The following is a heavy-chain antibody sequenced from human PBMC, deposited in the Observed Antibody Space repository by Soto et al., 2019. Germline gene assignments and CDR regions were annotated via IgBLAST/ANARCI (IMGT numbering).Heavy chain of an antibody. CDR3: ARRMVRGVIDY. CDR2: IHYSGST. Sequence: PSETLSLTCTVSGGSISSYYWSWIRQPPGKGLEWIGYIHYSGSTKYNPSLKSRVTISVDTSKNQFSLKLSSVTAADTAVYYCARRMVRGVIDYWGEGTLVTVDS. J-gene: IGHJ4*02. CDR1: GGSISSYY. D-gene: IGHD3-10*01. V-gene: IGHV4-59*12.